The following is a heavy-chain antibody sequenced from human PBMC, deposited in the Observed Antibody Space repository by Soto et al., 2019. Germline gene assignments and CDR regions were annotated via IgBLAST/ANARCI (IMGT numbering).Heavy chain of an antibody. CDR3: AREDCTNDVCWFDL. V-gene: IGHV4-31*03. CDR2: IEYSGNT. Sequence: QVQLQESGPGLVKPSQTLSLTCTVSGGSISISGYYWSWIRQHPGKGLEWIGYIEYSGNTDYNPSLKSRLSMSVDTSKNRFSLKLTSVTAADTAVYYCAREDCTNDVCWFDLWGQGTLVTVSS. CDR1: GGSISISGYY. D-gene: IGHD2-8*01. J-gene: IGHJ5*02.